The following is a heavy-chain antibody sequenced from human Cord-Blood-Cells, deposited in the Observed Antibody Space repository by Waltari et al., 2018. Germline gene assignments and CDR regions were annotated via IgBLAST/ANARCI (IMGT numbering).Heavy chain of an antibody. J-gene: IGHJ4*02. V-gene: IGHV3-74*01. CDR3: ARSPKISSSRFDY. Sequence: EVQLVESGGGLVQPGGSLRLSCAASGFTFSSYWMHWVRQAPGKGLVWVTRMNSDGSSTSYADSVKGRFTISRDNAKNTRYLQMNSLRAEDTAVYYCARSPKISSSRFDYWGQGTLVTVSS. CDR2: MNSDGSST. D-gene: IGHD6-6*01. CDR1: GFTFSSYW.